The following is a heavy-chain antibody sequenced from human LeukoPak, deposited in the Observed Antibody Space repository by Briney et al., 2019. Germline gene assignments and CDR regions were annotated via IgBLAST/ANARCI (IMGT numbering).Heavy chain of an antibody. J-gene: IGHJ6*02. CDR1: GGSISSYY. D-gene: IGHD3-22*01. Sequence: SETLSLTCTVSGGSISSYYWTWIRQTPGKGLEYIVYIYYSGTTNYNPSLKSRVTMSVDTSKNQFSLNLSSVTAADTAVYYCARHVNDDSSAYYYGMDVWGQGTTVTVSS. CDR3: ARHVNDDSSAYYYGMDV. V-gene: IGHV4-59*08. CDR2: IYYSGTT.